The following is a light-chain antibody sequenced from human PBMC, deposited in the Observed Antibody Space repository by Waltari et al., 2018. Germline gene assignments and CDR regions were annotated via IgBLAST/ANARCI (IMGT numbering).Light chain of an antibody. J-gene: IGLJ2*01. Sequence: QSALTQPASVSGSPGQSIPISCPGTSSDIGGYNHFPWYQQHPGKAPKLMIFDVTKRPSGVSDRFSGSKSGNTASLTISGLHTDDESDYYCSSYTSTNTVIFGGGTKVTVL. CDR1: SSDIGGYNH. CDR2: DVT. CDR3: SSYTSTNTVI. V-gene: IGLV2-14*03.